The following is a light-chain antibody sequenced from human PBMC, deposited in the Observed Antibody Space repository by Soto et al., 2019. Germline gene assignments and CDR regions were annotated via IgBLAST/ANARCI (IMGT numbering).Light chain of an antibody. J-gene: IGKJ3*01. V-gene: IGKV1-39*01. CDR3: QQSSSPPLT. CDR2: ATS. CDR1: QSISSY. Sequence: DIQMTQSPSSLSASVGDRVTITCQASQSISSYLNWYQQKPGKAPKLLIYATSSLQSGVPSWFSGSGSGTDFTLTISSLQPEDFATYYCQQSSSPPLTFGPGTKVDVK.